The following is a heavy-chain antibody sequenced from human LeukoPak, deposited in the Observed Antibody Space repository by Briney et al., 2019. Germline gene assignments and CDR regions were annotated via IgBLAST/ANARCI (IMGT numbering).Heavy chain of an antibody. CDR1: GDSIISSYW. CDR3: ARDLVAGTIGY. V-gene: IGHV4-4*02. J-gene: IGHJ4*02. CDR2: IYHSGST. Sequence: PSETLSLTCAVSGDSIISSYWWSWVRQPPGKGLEWIGEIYHSGSTNYNPSLKSRVTISVDTSKNQFSLKLSSVTAADTAVYYCARDLVAGTIGYWGQGTLVTVSS. D-gene: IGHD6-19*01.